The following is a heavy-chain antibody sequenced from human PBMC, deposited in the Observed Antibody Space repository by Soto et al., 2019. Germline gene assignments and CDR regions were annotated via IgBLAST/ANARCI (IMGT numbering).Heavy chain of an antibody. V-gene: IGHV3-23*01. Sequence: GGSLRLSCAASGFTFSNFAMSWVRQAPGKGLEWVSAISGSGGSTYYADSVKGRFTISRDNSKNTLYLQMNSLRAEDTAVYYCAKVRRYSYGSFDYWGQGTLVTVSS. CDR3: AKVRRYSYGSFDY. CDR1: GFTFSNFA. J-gene: IGHJ4*02. D-gene: IGHD5-18*01. CDR2: ISGSGGST.